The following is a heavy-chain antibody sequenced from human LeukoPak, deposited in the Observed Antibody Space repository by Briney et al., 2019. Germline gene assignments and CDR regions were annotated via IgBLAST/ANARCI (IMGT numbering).Heavy chain of an antibody. D-gene: IGHD5-18*01. V-gene: IGHV1-18*01. CDR1: GYTFTSYG. CDR2: ISAYNGNT. Sequence: ASVKVSCKASGYTFTSYGISWVRQAPGQGLEWMGWISAYNGNTNYAQKFQGRVTMTRDTSTSTVYMELSSLRSEDTAVYYCARDRGIQLWLFDYWGQGTLVTVSS. J-gene: IGHJ4*02. CDR3: ARDRGIQLWLFDY.